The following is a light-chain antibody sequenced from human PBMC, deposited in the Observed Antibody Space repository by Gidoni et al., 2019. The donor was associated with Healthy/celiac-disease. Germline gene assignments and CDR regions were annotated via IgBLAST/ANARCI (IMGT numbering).Light chain of an antibody. CDR3: QQSYSTPG. J-gene: IGKJ3*01. Sequence: ESQMTQSPSSLSASVGDRVTITCRASQSISSYLNWYQQKPGKAPKLLIYAASSLQSVVPSRFSGSASGTDFTLTISSLQPEDFASYYCQQSYSTPGFGPGTKVDIK. V-gene: IGKV1-39*01. CDR2: AAS. CDR1: QSISSY.